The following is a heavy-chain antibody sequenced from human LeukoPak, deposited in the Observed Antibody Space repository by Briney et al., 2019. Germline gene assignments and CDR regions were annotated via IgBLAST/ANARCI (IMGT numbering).Heavy chain of an antibody. CDR1: GFPFSDFS. Sequence: PGGSLRLSCATSGFPFSDFSMTWVRQAPGKGLEWISTTNSGGTTTYYAESVKGRFTISRDNFKNALYLQMSSLRVEYTAIYYCAKQSYARSLGEGGPGTLVTVSS. D-gene: IGHD3-10*02. J-gene: IGHJ4*02. CDR2: TNSGGTTT. CDR3: AKQSYARSLGE. V-gene: IGHV3-23*01.